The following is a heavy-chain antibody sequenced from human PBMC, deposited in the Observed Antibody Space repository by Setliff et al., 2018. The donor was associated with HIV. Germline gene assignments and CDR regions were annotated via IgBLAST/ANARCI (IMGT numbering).Heavy chain of an antibody. J-gene: IGHJ3*01. CDR2: IYLGETT. D-gene: IGHD3-9*01. V-gene: IGHV4-59*11. CDR3: ARDPSQYLDFLFDPQPFSV. Sequence: PSETLSLTCTVSSGYMSGHFWTWIRQTPGEGLEWIGNIYLGETTNYNPSLKSRATISLDTSKRQFSLHLTSVTAADTAIYYCARDPSQYLDFLFDPQPFSVWGHGTMVTVSS. CDR1: SGYMSGHF.